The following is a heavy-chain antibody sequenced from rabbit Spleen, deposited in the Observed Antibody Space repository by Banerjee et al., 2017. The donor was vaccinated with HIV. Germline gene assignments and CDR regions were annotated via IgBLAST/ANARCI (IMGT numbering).Heavy chain of an antibody. Sequence: QEQLEESAGGLVQPGGSLTLTCKASGFSFSDRDVMCWVRQAPGKGLEWIACIDIGSSGFTYYASWAKGRFTISKTSSTTVTLQMTRLTAADTATYFCARDTSSSFSSYGMDLWGPGTLVTVS. CDR2: IDIGSSGFT. CDR3: ARDTSSSFSSYGMDL. CDR1: GFSFSDRDV. J-gene: IGHJ6*01. D-gene: IGHD1-1*01. V-gene: IGHV1S45*01.